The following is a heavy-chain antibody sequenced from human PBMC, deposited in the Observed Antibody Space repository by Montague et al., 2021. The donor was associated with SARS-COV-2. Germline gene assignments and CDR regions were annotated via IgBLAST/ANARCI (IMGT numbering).Heavy chain of an antibody. J-gene: IGHJ4*02. CDR2: VHYSGGT. Sequence: SETLSLTCSVSGVSISTSGYYWGWVRQSPGKGLEWIGSVHYSGGTNYNPSLESRVTIYVDTSKNMFSLRLRSVTAADTAVYYCARGISSWWAVGHWGQGILVPVSS. V-gene: IGHV4-39*01. D-gene: IGHD6-13*01. CDR3: ARGISSWWAVGH. CDR1: GVSISTSGYY.